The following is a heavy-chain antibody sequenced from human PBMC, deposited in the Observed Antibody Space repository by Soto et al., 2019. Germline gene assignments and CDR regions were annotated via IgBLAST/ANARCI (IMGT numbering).Heavy chain of an antibody. D-gene: IGHD3-22*01. J-gene: IGHJ4*02. CDR1: GFTFNTFS. CDR2: ISRSSSYI. CDR3: ARDLRYFDSSGYYSFES. Sequence: PGGSLRLSCAASGFTFNTFSMNWVRQAPGKGLEWVSSISRSSSYIYYTDSVKGRFTISRDNAKNSLYLQMNSLRAEDTAVYYYARDLRYFDSSGYYSFESWGQGTLVTVSS. V-gene: IGHV3-21*01.